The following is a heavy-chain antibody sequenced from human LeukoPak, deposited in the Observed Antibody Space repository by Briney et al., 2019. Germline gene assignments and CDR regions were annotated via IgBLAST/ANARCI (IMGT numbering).Heavy chain of an antibody. CDR3: AKDLLLYYYDSSGYPSGY. CDR2: ISYDGSNK. D-gene: IGHD3-22*01. J-gene: IGHJ4*02. Sequence: GGSLRLSCAASGFTFSSYAMHWVRQAPGKGLEWVAVISYDGSNKYYADCVKGRFTISRDNSKNTLYLQMNSLRAEDTAVYYCAKDLLLYYYDSSGYPSGYWGQGTLVTVSS. V-gene: IGHV3-30-3*01. CDR1: GFTFSSYA.